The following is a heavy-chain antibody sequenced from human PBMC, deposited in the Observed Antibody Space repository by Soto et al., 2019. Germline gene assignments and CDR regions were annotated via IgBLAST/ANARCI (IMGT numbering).Heavy chain of an antibody. D-gene: IGHD3-16*01. J-gene: IGHJ3*02. CDR1: GGSISSYY. Sequence: LLQLSETLSLTCTVSGGSISSYYWSWIRQPPGKGLEWIGYIYYSGSTNYNPSLKSRVTISVDTSKNQFSLKLTSVTAADTAVYYCARHGTLGAWDAFDIWGQGTMVTVSS. V-gene: IGHV4-59*08. CDR2: IYYSGST. CDR3: ARHGTLGAWDAFDI.